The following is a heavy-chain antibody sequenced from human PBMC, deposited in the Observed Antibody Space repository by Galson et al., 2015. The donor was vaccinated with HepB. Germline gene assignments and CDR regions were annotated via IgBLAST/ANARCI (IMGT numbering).Heavy chain of an antibody. V-gene: IGHV1-46*01. J-gene: IGHJ6*02. CDR1: GYTFTNYF. Sequence: SVKVSCKASGYTFTNYFIHWVRQAPGQGLEWMGIINPNGGSPTYAQRFQGRVTMTTDTSTRTIYMEVSSLRSEDTAMYYCARGNYDHVWGIYRFAYAMDVWGQGTTVTVSS. CDR3: ARGNYDHVWGIYRFAYAMDV. D-gene: IGHD3-16*02. CDR2: INPNGGSP.